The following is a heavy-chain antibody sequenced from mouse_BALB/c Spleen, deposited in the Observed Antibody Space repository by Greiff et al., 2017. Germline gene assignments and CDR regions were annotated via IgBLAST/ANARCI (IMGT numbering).Heavy chain of an antibody. CDR1: GFSLTSYG. Sequence: VQGVESGPGLVAPSQSLSITCTVSGFSLTSYGVHWVRQPPGKGLEWLGVIWAGGSTNYNSALMSRLSISKDNSKSQVFLKMNSLQTDDTAMYYCARDTGNYGGDYAMDYWGQGTSVTVSS. V-gene: IGHV2-9*02. J-gene: IGHJ4*01. D-gene: IGHD2-1*01. CDR2: IWAGGST. CDR3: ARDTGNYGGDYAMDY.